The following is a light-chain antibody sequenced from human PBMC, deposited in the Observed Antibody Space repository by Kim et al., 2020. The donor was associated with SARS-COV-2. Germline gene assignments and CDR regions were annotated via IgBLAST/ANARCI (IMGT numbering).Light chain of an antibody. CDR1: KLGDKY. CDR2: QDS. V-gene: IGLV3-1*01. CDR3: QAWDSSTAHVV. Sequence: SYELTQPPSVSVSPGPPASITCSGDKLGDKYACWYQQKPGQSPVLVIYQDSKRPSGIPERFSGANSGNTATLTISGTQAMDEADYYCQAWDSSTAHVVFGGGTQVTV. J-gene: IGLJ2*01.